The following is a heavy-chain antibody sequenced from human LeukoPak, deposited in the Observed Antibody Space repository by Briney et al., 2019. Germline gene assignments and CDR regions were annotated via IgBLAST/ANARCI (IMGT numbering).Heavy chain of an antibody. Sequence: GRSLRLSCAASGFTFSSYGMHWVRQAPGKGLEWVAVISYDGSNKYYADSVKGRFTISRDNSENTLYLQMDSLRAEDTAVYYCARAGYCSGGSCYGSDYWGQGTLVSVSS. V-gene: IGHV3-30*03. J-gene: IGHJ4*02. CDR3: ARAGYCSGGSCYGSDY. D-gene: IGHD2-15*01. CDR2: ISYDGSNK. CDR1: GFTFSSYG.